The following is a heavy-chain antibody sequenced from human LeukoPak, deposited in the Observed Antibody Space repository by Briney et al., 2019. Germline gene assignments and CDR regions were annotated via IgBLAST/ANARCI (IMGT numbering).Heavy chain of an antibody. CDR1: AFTFRTYW. Sequence: AGSLRLSCAASAFTFRTYWMSWVRQAPGKGLEWVAMMSPDGSEKYYVDSVKGLFTISRDNAKNSLYLQMSSLRAEDTAVYYCTRDASGDTNSGPRMDVWGQGTTVTVSS. D-gene: IGHD1-26*01. CDR2: MSPDGSEK. J-gene: IGHJ6*02. CDR3: TRDASGDTNSGPRMDV. V-gene: IGHV3-7*05.